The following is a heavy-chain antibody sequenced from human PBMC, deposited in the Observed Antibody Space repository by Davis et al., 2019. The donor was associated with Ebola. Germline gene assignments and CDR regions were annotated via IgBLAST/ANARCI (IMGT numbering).Heavy chain of an antibody. Sequence: GESLKISCAASGFTFSRYSMNWVRQAPGKGLEWVSSISSSSSYIYYADSVKGRFTISRDNAKNSLYLQMNSLRAEDTAVYYCAAINYDIFTGYYQDYWGQGTQVTVSS. CDR2: ISSSSSYI. D-gene: IGHD3-9*01. CDR1: GFTFSRYS. J-gene: IGHJ4*02. CDR3: AAINYDIFTGYYQDY. V-gene: IGHV3-21*01.